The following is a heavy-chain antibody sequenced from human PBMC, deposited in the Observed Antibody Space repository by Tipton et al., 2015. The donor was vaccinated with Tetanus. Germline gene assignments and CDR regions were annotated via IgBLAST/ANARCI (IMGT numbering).Heavy chain of an antibody. CDR1: GALLTTGGYS. V-gene: IGHV4-30-2*01. CDR3: ARFLSFGSGTYGAR. J-gene: IGHJ4*02. CDR2: IYQTGST. D-gene: IGHD3-10*01. Sequence: TLSLTCNVTGALLTTGGYSWGWIRQPPGQGLEWIGYIYQTGSTYFNPSLRSRLTMSFKMSKNQFSLKLTSVTAADTAVYYCARFLSFGSGTYGARWGQGALVTVSS.